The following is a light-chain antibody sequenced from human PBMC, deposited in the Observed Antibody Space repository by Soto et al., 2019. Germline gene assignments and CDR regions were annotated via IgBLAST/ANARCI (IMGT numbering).Light chain of an antibody. CDR2: DAS. CDR1: QSLRSS. CDR3: HHYET. V-gene: IGKV3-15*01. Sequence: ETMMTQSPDTLSVSLGERATLSCRASQSLRSSLAWYQQKPGQAPRLLIYDASTRATGIPARFSGSGSGTEFTLTISRLEPEDFTVYYCHHYETFGQGTKVDIK. J-gene: IGKJ1*01.